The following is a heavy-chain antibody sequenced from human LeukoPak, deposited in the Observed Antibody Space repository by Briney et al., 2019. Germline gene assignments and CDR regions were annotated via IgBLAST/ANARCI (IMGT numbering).Heavy chain of an antibody. CDR1: GGTFSSYA. Sequence: SVTVSCKASGGTFSSYAISWVRQAPGQGLEWMGGIIPIFGTANYAQKFQGRVTITTDESTSTAYMELSSLRSEDTAVYYCARDLYDSSGGFDYWGQGTLVTVSS. CDR2: IIPIFGTA. CDR3: ARDLYDSSGGFDY. V-gene: IGHV1-69*05. D-gene: IGHD3-22*01. J-gene: IGHJ4*02.